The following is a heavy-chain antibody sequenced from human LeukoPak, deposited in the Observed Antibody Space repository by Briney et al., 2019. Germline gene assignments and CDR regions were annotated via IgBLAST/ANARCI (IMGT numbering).Heavy chain of an antibody. D-gene: IGHD3-22*01. J-gene: IGHJ4*02. CDR2: IWYDGSNK. Sequence: GGSLRLSCAASGFTFSSYGMHWVRQAPGKGLEWVAVIWYDGSNKYYADSVKGRFTISRDNSKNTLYLQMNSLRAEDTAVYYCAKDQGTYYYDSSGYLDYWGQGTLVTVSS. CDR3: AKDQGTYYYDSSGYLDY. CDR1: GFTFSSYG. V-gene: IGHV3-33*06.